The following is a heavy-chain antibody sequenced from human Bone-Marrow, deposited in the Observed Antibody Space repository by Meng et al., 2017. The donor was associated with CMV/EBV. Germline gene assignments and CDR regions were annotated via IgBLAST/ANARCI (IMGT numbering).Heavy chain of an antibody. D-gene: IGHD2-15*01. CDR3: ARNEDIPQHYYYYGMDV. Sequence: ASVKVSCKASGYTFTSYGISWVRQAPGQGLEWMGWISAYNGNTNYAQKLQGRVTMTTDTSTSTAYMELRSLRSDDTAVYYCARNEDIPQHYYYYGMDVWGQGNTVTVSS. J-gene: IGHJ6*02. CDR1: GYTFTSYG. CDR2: ISAYNGNT. V-gene: IGHV1-18*01.